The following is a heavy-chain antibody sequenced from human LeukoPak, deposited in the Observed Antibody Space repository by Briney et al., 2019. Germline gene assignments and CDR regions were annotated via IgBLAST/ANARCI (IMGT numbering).Heavy chain of an antibody. Sequence: GGSLRLSCAASGFTFSNYGLSWVRQAPGKGLEWVSGITGSGGSTYYADSVKGRFTISRDNSKNTLYLQMNSLRVEDAGVYYCAKVFYPAAGTGRVDFPFDYWGQGTLVTVSS. CDR1: GFTFSNYG. J-gene: IGHJ4*02. V-gene: IGHV3-23*01. CDR3: AKVFYPAAGTGRVDFPFDY. CDR2: ITGSGGST. D-gene: IGHD6-13*01.